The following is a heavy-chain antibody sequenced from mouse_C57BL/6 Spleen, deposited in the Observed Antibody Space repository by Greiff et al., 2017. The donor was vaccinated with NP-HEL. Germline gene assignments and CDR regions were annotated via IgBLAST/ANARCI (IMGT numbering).Heavy chain of an antibody. CDR3: ADGSFDY. CDR2: IYPGSGNT. J-gene: IGHJ2*01. Sequence: QVQLQQSGAELVRPGASVKLSCKASGYTFTDYYINWVKQRPGQGLEWIARIYPGSGNTYYNEKFKGKATLTADKSSSTAYMQLSSLTSEDSAVYFCADGSFDYWGQGTTLTVSS. V-gene: IGHV1-76*01. CDR1: GYTFTDYY. D-gene: IGHD2-3*01.